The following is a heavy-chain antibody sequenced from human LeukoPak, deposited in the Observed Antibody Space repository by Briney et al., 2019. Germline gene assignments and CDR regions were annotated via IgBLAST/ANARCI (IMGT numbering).Heavy chain of an antibody. CDR3: ATIMVRGVISWYFDY. V-gene: IGHV3-30*03. Sequence: GGSLRLSCAASGFTFSSYGMHWVRQAPGKGLEWVAVISYAGSNKYYADSVKGRFTISRDNSKNTLYLQMNSLRAEDTAVYYCATIMVRGVISWYFDYWGQGTLVTVSS. D-gene: IGHD3-10*01. CDR1: GFTFSSYG. J-gene: IGHJ4*02. CDR2: ISYAGSNK.